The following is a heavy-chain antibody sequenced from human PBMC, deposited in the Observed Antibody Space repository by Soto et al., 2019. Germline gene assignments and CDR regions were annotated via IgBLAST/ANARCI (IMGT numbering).Heavy chain of an antibody. D-gene: IGHD6-19*01. V-gene: IGHV4-39*01. Sequence: QLQLQESGPGLLKPSETLSLTCIVSGGSITRNNHYLCWIRQSPGKGLEWIGSILYSGSTNYNPSLRGRFTLSVETSKNQSSLKMSSVTAADPALYYCARLGSSGWYQGSYFDYWGQGTLVTVSS. CDR2: ILYSGST. J-gene: IGHJ4*02. CDR3: ARLGSSGWYQGSYFDY. CDR1: GGSITRNNHY.